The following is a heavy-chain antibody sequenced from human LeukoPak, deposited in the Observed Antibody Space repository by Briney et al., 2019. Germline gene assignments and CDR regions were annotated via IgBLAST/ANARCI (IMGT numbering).Heavy chain of an antibody. D-gene: IGHD3-22*01. Sequence: SVKVSCKASGGTFSSYAISWVRQAPGQGLEWMGGIIPIFGTANYAQKLQGRVTMTTDTSTSTAYMELRSLRSDDTAVYYCARVYDYYDSSGFDPWGQGTLVTVSS. CDR3: ARVYDYYDSSGFDP. CDR2: IIPIFGTA. V-gene: IGHV1-69*05. J-gene: IGHJ5*02. CDR1: GGTFSSYA.